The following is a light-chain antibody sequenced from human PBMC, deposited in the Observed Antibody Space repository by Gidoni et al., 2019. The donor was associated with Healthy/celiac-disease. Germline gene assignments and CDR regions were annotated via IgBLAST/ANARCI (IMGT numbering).Light chain of an antibody. CDR1: QSVSSSY. CDR3: QQYGSSPQT. J-gene: IGKJ1*01. V-gene: IGKV3-20*01. CDR2: CAS. Sequence: EIVLTQSTGTLSLSPGERATLSCRASQSVSSSYLAWYQQTPGQAPRLLIYCASSRATGIPDRFSGSGSGTDFTLTISRLEPEDFAVYYCQQYGSSPQTFXQXTKVEIK.